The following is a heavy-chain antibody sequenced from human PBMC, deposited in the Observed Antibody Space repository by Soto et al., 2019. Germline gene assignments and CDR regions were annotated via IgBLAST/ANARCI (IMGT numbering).Heavy chain of an antibody. CDR3: AILEGPTVTTLDAFDI. J-gene: IGHJ3*02. V-gene: IGHV1-69*01. CDR2: IIPIFGAA. D-gene: IGHD4-17*01. CDR1: GGTFSSYA. Sequence: QVQLVQSGAEVKKPGSSVKVSCKASGGTFSSYAISWVRQAPGQGLEWMGGIIPIFGAANYAQKFQGRVTITADESTNTAYVELSSLRSEDTAVYYCAILEGPTVTTLDAFDIWGQGTMVTVSS.